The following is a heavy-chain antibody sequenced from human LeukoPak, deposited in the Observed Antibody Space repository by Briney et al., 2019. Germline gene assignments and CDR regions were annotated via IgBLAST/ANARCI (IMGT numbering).Heavy chain of an antibody. CDR2: ISGSGGST. V-gene: IGHV3-23*01. J-gene: IGHJ4*02. CDR1: GFTFSSYA. CDR3: AKGVRFLEWHTSDY. D-gene: IGHD3-3*01. Sequence: GGSLRLSCAASGFTFSSYAMSWVRQAPGKGLEWVSAISGSGGSTYYADSVKGRFTISRDNSKNTLYLQMNSLRAEDTAVYYCAKGVRFLEWHTSDYWGQGTLVTVSS.